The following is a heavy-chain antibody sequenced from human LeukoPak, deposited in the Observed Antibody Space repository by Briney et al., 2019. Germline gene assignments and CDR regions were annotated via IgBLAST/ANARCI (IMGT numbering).Heavy chain of an antibody. D-gene: IGHD1-7*01. CDR2: MNPNRGNT. CDR1: GYTFTSYD. Sequence: GASVKVSCKASGYTFTSYDINWVRQATGQGLEWMGWMNPNRGNTGYAQKFQGGVTMTRNTSISTAYMELSSLRSEDTAVYYCARRRYNWNYRGGFDYWGQGTLVTVSS. J-gene: IGHJ4*02. V-gene: IGHV1-8*01. CDR3: ARRRYNWNYRGGFDY.